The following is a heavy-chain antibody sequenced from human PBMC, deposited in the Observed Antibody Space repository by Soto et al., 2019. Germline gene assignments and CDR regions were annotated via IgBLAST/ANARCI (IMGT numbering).Heavy chain of an antibody. Sequence: SVKVSCKASGGTLSSYAISWVRQAPGQGLEWMGGIIPIFGTANYAQKFQGRVTITADESTSTAYMELSSLRSEDTAVYYCARDLDWELLEDWFDPWGQGTLVTVYS. CDR3: ARDLDWELLEDWFDP. J-gene: IGHJ5*02. D-gene: IGHD1-26*01. V-gene: IGHV1-69*13. CDR1: GGTLSSYA. CDR2: IIPIFGTA.